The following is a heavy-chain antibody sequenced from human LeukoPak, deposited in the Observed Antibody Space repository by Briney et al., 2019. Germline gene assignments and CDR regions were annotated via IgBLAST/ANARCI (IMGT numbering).Heavy chain of an antibody. Sequence: SETLSLTCTVSGGSISSYYWGWTRQPAGKGLEWIWRIYPGGSTNYNPSLRSRVTMSVDTSKNQFSLKLTSVTAADTAVYYCARAGYCSSSSCYTSYWFDPWGQGTLVTVSS. CDR2: IYPGGST. D-gene: IGHD2-2*02. J-gene: IGHJ5*02. V-gene: IGHV4-4*07. CDR1: GGSISSYY. CDR3: ARAGYCSSSSCYTSYWFDP.